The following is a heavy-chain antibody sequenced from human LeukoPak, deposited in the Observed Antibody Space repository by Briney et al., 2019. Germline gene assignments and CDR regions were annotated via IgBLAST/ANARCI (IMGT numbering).Heavy chain of an antibody. CDR3: ARVRRWLQFNSDWFDP. Sequence: GGSLRLSCAASGFTFSSYSMNWVRQAPGKGLEWVSYISSSSSTIYYADSVKGRLTISRDNAKNSPYLQMNSLRAEDTAVYYCARVRRWLQFNSDWFDPWGQGTLVTVSS. D-gene: IGHD5-24*01. CDR2: ISSSSSTI. J-gene: IGHJ5*02. CDR1: GFTFSSYS. V-gene: IGHV3-48*04.